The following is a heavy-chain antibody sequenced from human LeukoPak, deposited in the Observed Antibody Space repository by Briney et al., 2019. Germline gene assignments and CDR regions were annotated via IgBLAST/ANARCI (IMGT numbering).Heavy chain of an antibody. Sequence: PGGSLRLSCAASGFTFSSFDMSWVRLVPGRGLEWILYITANGDVTMSADSVRGRFTISRDNSKNTLSLQMNDVRAEDTAIYYCAKDLPLDTGSGWSWRYWGQGTPVTVSS. D-gene: IGHD6-19*01. J-gene: IGHJ4*02. CDR3: AKDLPLDTGSGWSWRY. CDR2: ITANGDVT. V-gene: IGHV3-23*01. CDR1: GFTFSSFD.